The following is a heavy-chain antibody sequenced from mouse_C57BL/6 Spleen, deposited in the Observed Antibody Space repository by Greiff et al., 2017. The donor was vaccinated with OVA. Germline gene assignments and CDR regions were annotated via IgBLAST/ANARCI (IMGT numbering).Heavy chain of an antibody. CDR3: ARSQLYYDYVDY. CDR2: IDPSDSYT. D-gene: IGHD2-4*01. Sequence: QVQLQQPGAELVMPGASVKLSCKASGYTFTSYWMHWVKQRPGQGLEWIGEIDPSDSYTNYNQKFKGKSTLTVDKSSSTAYMQLSSLTSEDSAVYYCARSQLYYDYVDYWGQGTTLTVSS. CDR1: GYTFTSYW. J-gene: IGHJ2*01. V-gene: IGHV1-69*01.